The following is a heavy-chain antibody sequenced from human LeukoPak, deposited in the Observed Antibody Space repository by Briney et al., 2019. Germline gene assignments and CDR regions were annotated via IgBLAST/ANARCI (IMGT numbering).Heavy chain of an antibody. Sequence: SLRLSCAASGFTYSGQAIHWVRQAPGKGLEWVAVISADESRDFYANSVKGRFTISRDNSENTLSLQMNSLRVEDTAVYYCARDIYCSGPVGCIDYWGQGTRVTVSS. CDR1: GFTYSGQA. D-gene: IGHD6-19*01. CDR2: ISADESRD. J-gene: IGHJ4*02. CDR3: ARDIYCSGPVGCIDY. V-gene: IGHV3-30-3*01.